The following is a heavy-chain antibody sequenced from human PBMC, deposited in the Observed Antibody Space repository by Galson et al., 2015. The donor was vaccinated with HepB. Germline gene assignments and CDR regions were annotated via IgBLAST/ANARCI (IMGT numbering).Heavy chain of an antibody. V-gene: IGHV1-18*01. CDR1: GYTFSSYS. CDR3: ARGAVVVAVGATENNWFDP. J-gene: IGHJ5*02. CDR2: ISPHNRYT. Sequence: SVKVSCKASGYTFSSYSITWVRQAPGQGLEWVGWISPHNRYTNYAQNFQGRVTMTTDTSTNTAYMELRSLRSDDTAINYCARGAVVVAVGATENNWFDPWGRGTLVTVSS. D-gene: IGHD2-15*01.